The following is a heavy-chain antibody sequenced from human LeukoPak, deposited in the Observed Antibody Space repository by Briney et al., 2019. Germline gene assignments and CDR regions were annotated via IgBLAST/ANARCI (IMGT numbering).Heavy chain of an antibody. CDR2: IYYSGST. CDR3: ARHRMDTATVGGDYFDY. D-gene: IGHD5-18*01. V-gene: IGHV4-59*08. Sequence: SETLSLTCTVSGGSISSYYWSWIRQPPGKGLEWIGYIYYSGSTNYNPSLKSRVTISVDTSKNQFSLKLSSVTAADTAVYYCARHRMDTATVGGDYFDYWGQGTLVTVSS. CDR1: GGSISSYY. J-gene: IGHJ4*02.